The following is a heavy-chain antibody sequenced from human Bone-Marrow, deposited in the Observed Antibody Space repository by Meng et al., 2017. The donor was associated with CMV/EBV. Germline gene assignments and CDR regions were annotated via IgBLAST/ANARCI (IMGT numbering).Heavy chain of an antibody. V-gene: IGHV3-53*01. CDR1: GFTVSSNY. J-gene: IGHJ6*02. D-gene: IGHD5-18*01. CDR3: AKDYGYGSYYYYGMDV. Sequence: GESLKISCAASGFTVSSNYMSWVRQAPGKGLEWVSVIYSGGSTYYADSVKGRFTISRDNSKNTLYLQMNSLRAEDTAVYYCAKDYGYGSYYYYGMDVWGQGTTVTVSS. CDR2: IYSGGST.